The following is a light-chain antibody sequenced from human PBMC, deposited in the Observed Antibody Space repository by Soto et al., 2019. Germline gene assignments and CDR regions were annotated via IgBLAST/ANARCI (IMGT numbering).Light chain of an antibody. CDR2: EVS. CDR3: SSYTSSSTV. CDR1: SSDVGGYNY. V-gene: IGLV2-14*01. Sequence: QSVLTQHASVSGSPGQSITISCTGTSSDVGGYNYVSWYQQHPGKAPKLMIYEVSNRPSGVSNRFSGSKSGNTASLTISGLQAEDEADYYCSSYTSSSTVFGTGTK. J-gene: IGLJ1*01.